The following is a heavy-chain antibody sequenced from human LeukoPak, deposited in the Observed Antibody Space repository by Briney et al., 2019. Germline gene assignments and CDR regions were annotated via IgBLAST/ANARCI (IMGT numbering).Heavy chain of an antibody. CDR1: VGTFSSYA. CDR3: ARERVPSSSSYYYYYGMDV. V-gene: IGHV1-69*01. J-gene: IGHJ6*02. D-gene: IGHD6-6*01. CDR2: IIPIFGTA. Sequence: ASVKVSCKASVGTFSSYAISWVRQAPGQGLEWMGGIIPIFGTANYAQKFQGRVTITADESTSTAYMELSSLRSEDTAVYYCARERVPSSSSYYYYYGMDVWGQGTTVTVSS.